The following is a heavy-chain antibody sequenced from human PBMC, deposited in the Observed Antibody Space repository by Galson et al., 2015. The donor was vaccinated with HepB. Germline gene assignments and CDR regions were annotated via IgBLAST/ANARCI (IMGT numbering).Heavy chain of an antibody. D-gene: IGHD6-6*01. CDR1: GFTFSSYA. Sequence: SLRLSCAASGFTFSSYAMSWVRQAPGKGLEWVSAVTGSGGDTYHADSVTGRFTISRDNSKNTLYLQMNSLRAEDTALYYCAKGSSSSRPYYFGFWGQGILVTVSS. CDR3: AKGSSSSRPYYFGF. CDR2: VTGSGGDT. V-gene: IGHV3-23*01. J-gene: IGHJ4*02.